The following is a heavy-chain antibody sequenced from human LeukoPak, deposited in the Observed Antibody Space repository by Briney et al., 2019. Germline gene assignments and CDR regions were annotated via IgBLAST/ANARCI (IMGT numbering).Heavy chain of an antibody. J-gene: IGHJ3*02. Sequence: SETLSLTCTVSGGSISSYYWSWNRQPAGKGLEWIGRIYTSGSTNYNPSLKSRVTMSVDTSKNQFSLKLSSVTAADTAVYYCASGYYDSSGSPFAFDIWGQGTMVTVSS. CDR2: IYTSGST. CDR3: ASGYYDSSGSPFAFDI. D-gene: IGHD3-22*01. V-gene: IGHV4-4*07. CDR1: GGSISSYY.